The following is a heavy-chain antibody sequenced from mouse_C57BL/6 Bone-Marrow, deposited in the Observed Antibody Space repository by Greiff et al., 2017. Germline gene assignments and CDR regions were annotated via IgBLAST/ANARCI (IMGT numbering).Heavy chain of an antibody. V-gene: IGHV1-72*01. CDR2: IDPNSGGT. J-gene: IGHJ3*01. D-gene: IGHD1-1*01. Sequence: VKQRPGRGLEWIGRIDPNSGGTKYNEKFKSKATLTVDKPSSTAYMQLSSLTSEDSAVYYCARGDYYGSSSVAYWGQGTLVTVSA. CDR3: ARGDYYGSSSVAY.